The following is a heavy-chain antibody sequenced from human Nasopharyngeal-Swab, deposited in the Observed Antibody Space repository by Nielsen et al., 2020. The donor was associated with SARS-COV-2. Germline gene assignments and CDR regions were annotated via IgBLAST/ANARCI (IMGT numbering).Heavy chain of an antibody. V-gene: IGHV4-34*01. CDR1: GGSFSGYY. J-gene: IGHJ5*02. D-gene: IGHD2-15*01. CDR2: INHSGST. CDR3: ARVADCSGGSCDGWFDP. Sequence: SATLSLTRAVYGGSFSGYYWSWIRQPPGKGLEWIGEINHSGSTNYNPSLKSRVTISVDTSKNQFSLKLSSVTAADTAVYYCARVADCSGGSCDGWFDPWGQGTLVTVSS.